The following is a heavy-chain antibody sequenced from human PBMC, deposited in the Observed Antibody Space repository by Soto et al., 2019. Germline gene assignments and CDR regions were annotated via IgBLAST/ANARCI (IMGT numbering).Heavy chain of an antibody. V-gene: IGHV1-58*01. CDR1: GFTFTSSA. Sequence: ASVKVSCKASGFTFTSSAVQWVRQARGQRLEWIGWIVVGSGNTNYAQKFQERVTITRDMSTSTAYMELSSLRSEDTAVYYCAADSLIKRGAGYCSSTGCYSDYWGQGTLVTVSS. CDR2: IVVGSGNT. CDR3: AADSLIKRGAGYCSSTGCYSDY. J-gene: IGHJ4*02. D-gene: IGHD2-2*01.